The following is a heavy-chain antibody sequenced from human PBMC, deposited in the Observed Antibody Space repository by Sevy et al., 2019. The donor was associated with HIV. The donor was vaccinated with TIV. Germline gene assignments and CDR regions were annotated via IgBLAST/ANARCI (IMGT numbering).Heavy chain of an antibody. J-gene: IGHJ6*02. D-gene: IGHD2-2*02. CDR3: AREEWCSSTSCYTGVYYYGMDV. V-gene: IGHV1-2*02. CDR2: INPNSGGT. CDR1: GYTFTGYY. Sequence: KVSCKASGYTFTGYYMHWVRQAPGQGLEWMGWINPNSGGTNYAQKFQGRVTMTRDTSISTGYMELSRLRFDDTAVYYWAREEWCSSTSCYTGVYYYGMDVWGQGTTVTVSS.